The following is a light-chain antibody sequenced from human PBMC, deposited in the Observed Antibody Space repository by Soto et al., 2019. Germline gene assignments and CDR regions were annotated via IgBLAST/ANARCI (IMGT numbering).Light chain of an antibody. CDR1: QSVSSN. J-gene: IGKJ1*01. CDR2: GAS. CDR3: QQYNNWPLT. V-gene: IGKV3-15*01. Sequence: EIVMTQSPATLSVSPGERVTLSCRASQSVSSNLAWYQQKPGQFPRLLIYGASTRATGIPARVSGSGSGTEFTLTISSLQSEDFAVYYCQQYNNWPLTFGQGTKVEIK.